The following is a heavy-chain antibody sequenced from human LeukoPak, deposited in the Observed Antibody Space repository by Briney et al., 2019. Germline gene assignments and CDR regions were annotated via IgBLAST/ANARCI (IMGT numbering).Heavy chain of an antibody. J-gene: IGHJ4*02. Sequence: GGSLRLSCAASGFTFSSYAMSWVRQAPGKGLEWVSAISGSGGSTYYADSVKGRFTISRDNSKNTLYLQMNSLRAEDTAVYYWAAPPTTVVTPGDYWGQGTLVTVSS. CDR2: ISGSGGST. V-gene: IGHV3-23*01. CDR1: GFTFSSYA. D-gene: IGHD4-17*01. CDR3: AAPPTTVVTPGDY.